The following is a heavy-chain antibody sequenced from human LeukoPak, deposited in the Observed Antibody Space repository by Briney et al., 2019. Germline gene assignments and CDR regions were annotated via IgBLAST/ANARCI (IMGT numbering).Heavy chain of an antibody. CDR1: GFTFSSYA. J-gene: IGHJ4*02. V-gene: IGHV3-23*01. Sequence: GASVKVSCKASGFTFSSYAMSWVRQAPGKGLEWVSAISGSGGSTYYADSVKGRFTISRDNSKNTLYLQMNSLRAEDTAVYYCAKDRPAGYCSSTSCYSSADYWGQGTLVTVSS. CDR2: ISGSGGST. D-gene: IGHD2-2*03. CDR3: AKDRPAGYCSSTSCYSSADY.